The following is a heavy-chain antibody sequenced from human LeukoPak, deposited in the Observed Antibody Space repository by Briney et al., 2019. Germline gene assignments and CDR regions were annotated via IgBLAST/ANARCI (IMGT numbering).Heavy chain of an antibody. J-gene: IGHJ4*02. D-gene: IGHD3-10*01. CDR2: IIPILGIA. CDR1: GGTFSSYA. V-gene: IGHV1-69*04. CDR3: ARYGSGSPGYFDY. Sequence: GASVKVSCKASGGTFSSYAISWVRQGPGQGLEWMGRIIPILGIANYAQKFQGRVTITADKSTSTAYMELSSLRSEDTAVYYCARYGSGSPGYFDYWGQGTLVTVSS.